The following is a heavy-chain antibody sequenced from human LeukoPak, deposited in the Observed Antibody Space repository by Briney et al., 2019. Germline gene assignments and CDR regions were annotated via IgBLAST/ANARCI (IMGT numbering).Heavy chain of an antibody. CDR3: ARAMVRDPYYHYGMDV. Sequence: ASVKVSCKASGYTFTSYAMHWVRQAPGQRLEWMGWINAGNGNTKYSQKFQGRVTITRDTSASTAYMELSSLRSEDTAVYYCARAMVRDPYYHYGMDVWGKGTTVTVSS. CDR2: INAGNGNT. D-gene: IGHD3-10*01. CDR1: GYTFTSYA. V-gene: IGHV1-3*01. J-gene: IGHJ6*04.